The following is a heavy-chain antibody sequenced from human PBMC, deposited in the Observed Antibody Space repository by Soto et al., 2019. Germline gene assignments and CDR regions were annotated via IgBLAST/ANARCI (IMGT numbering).Heavy chain of an antibody. V-gene: IGHV5-51*01. CDR1: GYSFTSYW. J-gene: IGHJ6*02. CDR2: IYPGDSDT. CDR3: ARHRNIAARTYYYYYGMDV. D-gene: IGHD6-6*01. Sequence: GESLKISCKGSGYSFTSYWIGWVRQMPGKGLEWMGIIYPGDSDTRYSPSFQGQVTISADKSISTAYLQWSSLKASDTAMYYCARHRNIAARTYYYYYGMDVWGQGTTVTVSS.